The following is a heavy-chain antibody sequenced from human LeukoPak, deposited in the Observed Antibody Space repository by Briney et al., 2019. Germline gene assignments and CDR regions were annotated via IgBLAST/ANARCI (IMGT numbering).Heavy chain of an antibody. D-gene: IGHD6-13*01. CDR2: ISSSSSTI. CDR3: ARDDSSSWYGGGFDY. J-gene: IGHJ4*02. V-gene: IGHV3-48*01. Sequence: GGSLRLSCAASGFTFSSYSMNWVRQAPGKGLEWVSYISSSSSTIYYADSVKGRFTISRDNAENSLYLQMNSLRAEDTAVYYCARDDSSSWYGGGFDYWGQGTLVTVSS. CDR1: GFTFSSYS.